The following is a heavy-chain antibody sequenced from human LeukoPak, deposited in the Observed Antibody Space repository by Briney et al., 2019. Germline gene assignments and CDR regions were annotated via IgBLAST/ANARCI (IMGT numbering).Heavy chain of an antibody. V-gene: IGHV3-21*01. CDR2: ITTSSSYI. CDR3: ARAGAGSGWSNYYYYMDV. Sequence: PGGSLRLSCAASGFSFSSYSMNWVRQAPGKGLEWVSSITTSSSYIYYADSVKGRFTISRDNAKNSLFLQMNSLRAEDTAVYYCARAGAGSGWSNYYYYMDVWGKGTTVTISS. D-gene: IGHD6-19*01. J-gene: IGHJ6*03. CDR1: GFSFSSYS.